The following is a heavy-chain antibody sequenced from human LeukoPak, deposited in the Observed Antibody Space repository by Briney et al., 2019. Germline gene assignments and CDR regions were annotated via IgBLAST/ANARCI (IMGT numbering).Heavy chain of an antibody. CDR1: GYTFTNYW. J-gene: IGHJ5*01. CDR2: INPAGSET. CDR3: ASLTTYYDTSGKPNNWFDF. V-gene: IGHV5-51*01. Sequence: GESLKISCKASGYTFTNYWIGWVRQMPGKGLEWMGIINPAGSETRYSPSFKGQVSISADKSITTAYLQWSRLKASDTGMYYCASLTTYYDTSGKPNNWFDFWGQGTLVTVSS. D-gene: IGHD3-22*01.